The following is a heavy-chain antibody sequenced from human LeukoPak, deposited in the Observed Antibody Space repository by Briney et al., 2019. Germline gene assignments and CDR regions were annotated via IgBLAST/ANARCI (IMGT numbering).Heavy chain of an antibody. V-gene: IGHV4-59*01. CDR3: ARDEQQLVLVY. Sequence: SETLSLTCTVSGGSISSYYWSWIRQPPGKGLEWIGYIYYSGSTNYNPSLKSRVVISVDTSKNQFSLKLSSVTAADTAVYYCARDEQQLVLVYWGQGTLVTVSS. CDR2: IYYSGST. D-gene: IGHD6-13*01. CDR1: GGSISSYY. J-gene: IGHJ4*02.